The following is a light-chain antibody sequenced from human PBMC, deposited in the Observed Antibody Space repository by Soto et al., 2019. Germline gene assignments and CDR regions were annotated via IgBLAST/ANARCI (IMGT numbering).Light chain of an antibody. Sequence: EIVLTQFSSTLSLSPRDGAIPSLRASQSVSRYLAWYQQKRGQAPRLLFYDASSRATGIPDRFSGSGSGTDFTLTISRLEPEDFAVYYCQQYGTSPPITFGQGTRLEI. J-gene: IGKJ5*01. V-gene: IGKV3-20*01. CDR3: QQYGTSPPIT. CDR2: DAS. CDR1: QSVSRY.